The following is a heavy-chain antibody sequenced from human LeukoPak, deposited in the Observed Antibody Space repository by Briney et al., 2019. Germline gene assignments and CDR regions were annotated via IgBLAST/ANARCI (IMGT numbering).Heavy chain of an antibody. CDR2: MNPNSGNT. V-gene: IGHV1-8*02. CDR1: GYTFTGYY. J-gene: IGHJ6*03. CDR3: ARGGIKGTPSLLRYFDWIRTYYYYMDV. D-gene: IGHD3-9*01. Sequence: ASVKVSCKASGYTFTGYYMHWVRQATGQGLEWMGWMNPNSGNTGYAQKFQGRVTMTRNTSISTAYMELSSLRSEDTAVYYCARGGIKGTPSLLRYFDWIRTYYYYMDVWGKGTTVTISS.